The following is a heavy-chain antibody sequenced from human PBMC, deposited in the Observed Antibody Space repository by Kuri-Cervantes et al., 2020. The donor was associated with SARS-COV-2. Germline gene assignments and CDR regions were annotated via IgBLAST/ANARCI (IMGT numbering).Heavy chain of an antibody. CDR1: GYTFVSFG. CDR3: ARVPGYYETHAFDI. J-gene: IGHJ3*02. CDR2: VSPHTGKT. Sequence: ASVKVSCKASGYTFVSFGISWVRQAPGQGLEWMGWVSPHTGKTSYAQKFQGRVTMTTDTTTTTAYMELRSLRSDDTAVYYCARVPGYYETHAFDIWGQGTMVTVSS. D-gene: IGHD3-22*01. V-gene: IGHV1-18*01.